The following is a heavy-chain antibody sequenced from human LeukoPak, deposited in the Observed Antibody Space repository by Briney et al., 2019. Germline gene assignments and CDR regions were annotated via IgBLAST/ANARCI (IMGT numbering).Heavy chain of an antibody. J-gene: IGHJ4*02. CDR1: GYTFTDYG. Sequence: ASVKVSCKASGYTFTDYGMNWVRQAPGQGLEWMGWINPNSGGTNYAQKFQGRVTMTRDTSISTAYMELSRLRSDDTAVYYCARELQWQDSSGSGYWGQGALVTVSS. CDR3: ARELQWQDSSGSGY. CDR2: INPNSGGT. V-gene: IGHV1-2*02. D-gene: IGHD3-22*01.